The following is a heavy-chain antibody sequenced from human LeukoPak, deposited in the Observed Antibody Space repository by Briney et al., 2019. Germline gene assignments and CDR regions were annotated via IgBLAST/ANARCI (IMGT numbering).Heavy chain of an antibody. CDR1: GFTFSDHY. V-gene: IGHV3-72*01. J-gene: IGHJ6*03. CDR3: ARDSAAARLMDV. Sequence: GGSLRLSCAASGFTFSDHYIDWVRQAPGKGLEWVGRSRDKGNSYTTAYAASVRGRFTISRDDSKNSLYLQMNSLKIEDTAVYYCARDSAAARLMDVWGKGTTVTVSS. D-gene: IGHD6-13*01. CDR2: SRDKGNSYTT.